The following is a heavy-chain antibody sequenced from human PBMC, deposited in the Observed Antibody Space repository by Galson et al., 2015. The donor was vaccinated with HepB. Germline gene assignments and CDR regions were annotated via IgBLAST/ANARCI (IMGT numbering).Heavy chain of an antibody. CDR1: GFTFSSFG. CDR3: ASYYYDSSGYWYYFDY. D-gene: IGHD3-22*01. CDR2: ISYDGSNK. Sequence: SLRLSCAASGFTFSSFGMHWVRQAPGKGLEWVAVISYDGSNKYYADSVKGRFTISRDNSKNTLYLQMNSLRAEDTAVYYCASYYYDSSGYWYYFDYWGQGTLVTVSS. V-gene: IGHV3-30*03. J-gene: IGHJ4*02.